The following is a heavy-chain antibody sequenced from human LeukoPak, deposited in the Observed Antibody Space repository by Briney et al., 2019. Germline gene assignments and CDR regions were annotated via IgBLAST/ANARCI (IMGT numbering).Heavy chain of an antibody. D-gene: IGHD6-19*01. V-gene: IGHV3-30*04. CDR2: ISYDGSNK. Sequence: GGPLRLSCAASGFTFSSYAMHWVRQAPGKGPEWVAVISYDGSNKYYADSVKGRFTISRDNSKNTLYLQMNSLRAEDTAVYYCARVGSGWFWYDMDVWGKGTTVTVSS. CDR3: ARVGSGWFWYDMDV. CDR1: GFTFSSYA. J-gene: IGHJ6*03.